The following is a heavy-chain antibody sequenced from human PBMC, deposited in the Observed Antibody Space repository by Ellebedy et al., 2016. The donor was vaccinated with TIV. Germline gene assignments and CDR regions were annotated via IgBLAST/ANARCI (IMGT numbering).Heavy chain of an antibody. Sequence: MPSETLSLTCAVYGGSFRDYYWNRIRQTPGKRLGWTGEISHSGYNNSNQSLKSLVTISVDASKDPFSLTLRSVTAADTAIYYCAAVCHGDSHWFDPWGQGTLVTVSS. CDR2: ISHSGYN. J-gene: IGHJ5*02. CDR1: GGSFRDYY. CDR3: AAVCHGDSHWFDP. V-gene: IGHV4-34*01. D-gene: IGHD4-17*01.